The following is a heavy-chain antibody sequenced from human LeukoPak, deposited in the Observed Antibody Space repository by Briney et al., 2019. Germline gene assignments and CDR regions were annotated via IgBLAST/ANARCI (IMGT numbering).Heavy chain of an antibody. CDR1: GFTFSTFA. CDR3: AKGRQLWTSSPIFDY. J-gene: IGHJ4*02. V-gene: IGHV3-23*01. CDR2: ISGNGGET. D-gene: IGHD5-18*01. Sequence: TGGSLRLSCVASGFTFSTFAMTWVRQAPGKGLGWVSTISGNGGETKYADSVKGRFTISRDNSNNTLYLQLDSLRAEDTALYHCAKGRQLWTSSPIFDYWGQGTLVTVSS.